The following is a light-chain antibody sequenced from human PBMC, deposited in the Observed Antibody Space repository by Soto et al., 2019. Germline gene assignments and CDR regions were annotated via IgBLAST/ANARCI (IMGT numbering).Light chain of an antibody. J-gene: IGLJ2*01. V-gene: IGLV2-14*03. CDR1: SSDVGAYNF. Sequence: QSALTQPASVSGSPGQSITISCTGTSSDVGAYNFVSWYQHHPGKAPQLIIYDVNNRPSGVSDRFSGSKSGITASLTISGLQAEDEADYYCSSYTTTATRLFGGGTKLTVL. CDR3: SSYTTTATRL. CDR2: DVN.